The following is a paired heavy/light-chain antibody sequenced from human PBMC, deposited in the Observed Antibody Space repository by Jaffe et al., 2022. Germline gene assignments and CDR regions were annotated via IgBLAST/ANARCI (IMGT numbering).Heavy chain of an antibody. D-gene: IGHD2-2*01. CDR3: ARGGYCNITSCKTSRQDI. CDR1: GFTFSSYE. V-gene: IGHV3-48*03. J-gene: IGHJ3*02. CDR2: ISSGGSTI. Sequence: EVQLVESGGGLVQPGGSLRLSCAVSGFTFSSYEMNWVRQAPGKGLEWVSYISSGGSTIYYADSVKGRFTISRDNAKNSLYLQMNSLRAEDTAVYYCARGGYCNITSCKTSRQDIWGQGTMVTVSS.
Light chain of an antibody. V-gene: IGLV4-60*03. CDR1: SGHSSHI. CDR2: LEGSGSY. Sequence: QPVLTQSSSASASLGSSVKLTCTLSSGHSSHIIAWHQQQSGKAPRYLMKLEGSGSYNKGSGVPDRFSGSSSGADRYLTISNLQSEDEADYYCETWDSDTHVVFGGGTKLTVL. J-gene: IGLJ2*01. CDR3: ETWDSDTHVV.